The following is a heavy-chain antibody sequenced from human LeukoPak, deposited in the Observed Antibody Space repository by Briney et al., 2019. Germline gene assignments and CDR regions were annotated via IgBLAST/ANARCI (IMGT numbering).Heavy chain of an antibody. CDR1: GGTFSCYV. J-gene: IGHJ4*02. CDR2: SILSLGTA. Sequence: GASVKVSCKASGGTFSCYVFSWVRQAPGQGLDGMGGSILSLGTANYAQKFQGRVTTTADKSTSTTYMELSSLRSEDTAVYYCARGDYGGNSDYWGQGTLVTVSS. V-gene: IGHV1-69*06. D-gene: IGHD4-23*01. CDR3: ARGDYGGNSDY.